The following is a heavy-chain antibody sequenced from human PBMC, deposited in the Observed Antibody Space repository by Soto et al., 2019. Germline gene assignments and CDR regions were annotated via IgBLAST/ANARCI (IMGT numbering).Heavy chain of an antibody. J-gene: IGHJ3*02. D-gene: IGHD1-1*01. CDR1: GGSISSSSYY. CDR2: IYYSGST. CDR3: ARRAIMGNVGGAFAI. V-gene: IGHV4-39*01. Sequence: KPSETLSLTCTVSGGSISSSSYYWGWIHQPPGKGLEWIGSIYYSGSTYYNPSLKSRVTISVDTSKNQFSLKLSSVTAADTAVYYCARRAIMGNVGGAFAIWGQGTMVTVSS.